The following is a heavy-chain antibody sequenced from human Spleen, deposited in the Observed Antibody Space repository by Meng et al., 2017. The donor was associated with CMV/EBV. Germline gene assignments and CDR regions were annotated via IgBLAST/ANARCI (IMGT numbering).Heavy chain of an antibody. CDR3: ARAARTLLPFDY. D-gene: IGHD2-15*01. V-gene: IGHV1-2*02. Sequence: SCKASGYTFTGYYMHWVRQAPGQGLGWMGWINPNSGGTTYAQKFQGRVTMTRDTSISTAYMELSRLRSDDTAVYYCARAARTLLPFDYWGQGTLVTVSS. J-gene: IGHJ4*02. CDR1: GYTFTGYY. CDR2: INPNSGGT.